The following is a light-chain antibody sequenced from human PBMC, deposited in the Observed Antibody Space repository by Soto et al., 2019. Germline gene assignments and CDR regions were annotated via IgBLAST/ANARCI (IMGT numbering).Light chain of an antibody. J-gene: IGKJ4*02. CDR2: DAS. Sequence: TPRPATLSLSTGERATLTCRASQSISSYLAWYQQKPGQAPRLLIYDASNRATGIPARFSGSGSGTDFTLTISSLVPEECAVKYWQQRSNRPPHTFVGGTKVDI. CDR3: QQRSNRPPHT. CDR1: QSISSY. V-gene: IGKV3-11*01.